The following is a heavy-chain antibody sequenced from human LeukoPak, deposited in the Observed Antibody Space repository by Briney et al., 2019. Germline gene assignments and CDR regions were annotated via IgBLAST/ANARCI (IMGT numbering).Heavy chain of an antibody. CDR2: MNPNSGNT. J-gene: IGHJ5*02. V-gene: IGHV1-8*03. CDR1: GYTFTSYD. CDR3: ARAGGSYYGHNWFDP. Sequence: ASVKVSCKASGYTFTSYDINWVRQATGQGLEWMGWMNPNSGNTGYAQKFQGRVTITRNTSISTAYVELSSLRSEDTAVYYCARAGGSYYGHNWFDPWGQGTLVTVSS. D-gene: IGHD1-26*01.